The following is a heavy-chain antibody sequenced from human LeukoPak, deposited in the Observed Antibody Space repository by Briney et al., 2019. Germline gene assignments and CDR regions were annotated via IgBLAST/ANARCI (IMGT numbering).Heavy chain of an antibody. J-gene: IGHJ4*02. D-gene: IGHD3-16*01. V-gene: IGHV3-23*01. Sequence: PGGSLRLSCAASGFTFSSYAMSWVRQAPGKGLEWVSAISGSGGSTYYADSVKGRFTISRDNAKNSLYLQMNSLRPEDTAVYYCARDPQLGYWGQGTLVAVSS. CDR2: ISGSGGST. CDR3: ARDPQLGY. CDR1: GFTFSSYA.